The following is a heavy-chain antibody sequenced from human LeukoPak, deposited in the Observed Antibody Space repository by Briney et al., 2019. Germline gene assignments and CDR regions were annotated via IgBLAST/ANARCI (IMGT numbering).Heavy chain of an antibody. D-gene: IGHD5-24*01. V-gene: IGHV4-39*07. J-gene: IGHJ5*02. CDR2: IYYGGNS. CDR3: ARARDGHINNWFDP. CDR1: GGSISTSNYY. Sequence: SETLSLTCTVSGGSISTSNYYWGWIRQPPGKGLEWIGSIYYGGNSYYNPSLKSRVTIPVDTSKNQFSLKLTSVTAADTAVYYCARARDGHINNWFDPWGQGTLVTVSS.